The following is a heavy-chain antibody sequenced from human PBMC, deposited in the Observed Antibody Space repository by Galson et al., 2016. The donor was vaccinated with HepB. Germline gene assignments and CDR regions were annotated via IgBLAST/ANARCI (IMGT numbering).Heavy chain of an antibody. Sequence: SLRLSCAASGFSFGNSGMSWVRQAPGRGLEWVPGITRSGEATHYADFVKGRFTISRDNSKNTLYLYMNSLTAGDTAIYYCGKHGGFDYWGQGALVTVSS. J-gene: IGHJ4*02. CDR3: GKHGGFDY. D-gene: IGHD3-16*01. CDR2: ITRSGEAT. CDR1: GFSFGNSG. V-gene: IGHV3-23*01.